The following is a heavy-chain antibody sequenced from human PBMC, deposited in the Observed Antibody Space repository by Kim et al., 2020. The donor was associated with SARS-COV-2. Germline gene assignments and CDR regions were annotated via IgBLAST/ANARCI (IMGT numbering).Heavy chain of an antibody. Sequence: GGSLRLSCAASGFTFSSYDMHWVRQATGKGLEWVSAIGTAGDTYYPGSVKGRFTISRENAKNSLYLQMNSLRAGDTAVYYCARAVGYCSSTSCYGDYYYYMDVWGKGTTVTVSS. CDR3: ARAVGYCSSTSCYGDYYYYMDV. J-gene: IGHJ6*03. V-gene: IGHV3-13*01. CDR1: GFTFSSYD. D-gene: IGHD2-2*01. CDR2: IGTAGDT.